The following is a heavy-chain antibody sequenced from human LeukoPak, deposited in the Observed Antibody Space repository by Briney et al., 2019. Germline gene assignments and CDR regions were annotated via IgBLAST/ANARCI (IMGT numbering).Heavy chain of an antibody. D-gene: IGHD6-19*01. Sequence: SETLSLTCSVSGGSISSSPYYWGWIRQPPGKGLEWIGSIFYSGSTYYYPSLKSRVTISVDTSKNQFSLKLSSVTAADTAVFYCARLYSSGWNYFDYWGQGTLVTVSS. J-gene: IGHJ4*02. V-gene: IGHV4-39*01. CDR3: ARLYSSGWNYFDY. CDR2: IFYSGST. CDR1: GGSISSSPYY.